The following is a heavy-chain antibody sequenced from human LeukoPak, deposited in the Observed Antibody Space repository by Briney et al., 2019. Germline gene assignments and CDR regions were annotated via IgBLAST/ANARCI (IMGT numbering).Heavy chain of an antibody. J-gene: IGHJ4*02. D-gene: IGHD2-2*01. Sequence: GGSLRLSCSASGFPFNTYAIHWVRQAPGKGLEYVAGISSNGDNTDFADSAKGRFTISRDNSKSTLFLQMNSLRAEDTAVYYWARDYCSSTSCLFDYWGQGTLVTVSS. CDR2: ISSNGDNT. CDR3: ARDYCSSTSCLFDY. V-gene: IGHV3-64*04. CDR1: GFPFNTYA.